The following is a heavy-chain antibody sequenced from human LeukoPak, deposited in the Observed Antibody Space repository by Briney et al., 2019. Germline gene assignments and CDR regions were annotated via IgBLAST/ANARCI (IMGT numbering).Heavy chain of an antibody. Sequence: PGGSLRLSCAASGFTFDDYAMHWVRQAPGKGLEWVSSISSSSSYIYYADSVKGRFTISRDNAKNSLYLQMNSLRAEDTAVYYCARVIPPYCSSTSCYNYWGQGTLVTVSS. J-gene: IGHJ4*02. CDR1: GFTFDDYA. V-gene: IGHV3-21*01. D-gene: IGHD2-2*02. CDR2: ISSSSSYI. CDR3: ARVIPPYCSSTSCYNY.